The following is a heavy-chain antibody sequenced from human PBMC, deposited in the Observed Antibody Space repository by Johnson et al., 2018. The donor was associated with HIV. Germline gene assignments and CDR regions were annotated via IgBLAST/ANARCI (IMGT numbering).Heavy chain of an antibody. D-gene: IGHD4-17*01. CDR2: ISNDGSAK. CDR3: VKEGTTVTTFLVYHI. Sequence: QVQLVESGGGVVQPGRSLRLSCAASGFTFSRCGMHWVRQAPGKGLEWAAVISNDGSAKYYADSVKGRFTISRDNSRNTLDLQMSSLRPADTAVYYCVKEGTTVTTFLVYHIWGQGTRVTVSS. CDR1: GFTFSRCG. J-gene: IGHJ3*02. V-gene: IGHV3-30*18.